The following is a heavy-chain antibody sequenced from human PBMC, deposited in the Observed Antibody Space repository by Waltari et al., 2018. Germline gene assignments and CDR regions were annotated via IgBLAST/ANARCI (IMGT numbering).Heavy chain of an antibody. CDR3: ARDRGEYSGYDFAFDY. Sequence: QVQLVQSGAEVKKPGASVKVSGKASGYTFTSYAMHWVRQAPGQRLEWMGWINAGNGNTKYSQKFQGRVTITRDTSASTAYMELSSLRSEDTAVYYCARDRGEYSGYDFAFDYWGQGTLVTVSS. D-gene: IGHD5-12*01. CDR1: GYTFTSYA. CDR2: INAGNGNT. J-gene: IGHJ4*02. V-gene: IGHV1-3*01.